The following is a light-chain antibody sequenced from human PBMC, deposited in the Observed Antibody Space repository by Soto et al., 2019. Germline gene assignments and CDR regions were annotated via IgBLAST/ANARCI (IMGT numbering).Light chain of an antibody. CDR3: SSYTSRSTFWV. J-gene: IGLJ3*02. V-gene: IGLV2-14*01. Sequence: QSVLTQPASVSGSPGQSITISCTGTSSDVDGYKYVSWYQQHPGKAPKLMIYAVSNRPSGVSNRFSGSKSGDTASLTSSGLQAEDEADYYCSSYTSRSTFWVFGGGTKLTVL. CDR2: AVS. CDR1: SSDVDGYKY.